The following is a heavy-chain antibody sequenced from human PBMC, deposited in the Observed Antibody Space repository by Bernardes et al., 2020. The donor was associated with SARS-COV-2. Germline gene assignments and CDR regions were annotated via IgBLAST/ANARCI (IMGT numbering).Heavy chain of an antibody. J-gene: IGHJ6*02. CDR2: FDPEDGET. V-gene: IGHV1-24*01. Sequence: ASVKVSCKVSGYTLTELSMHWVRQAPGKGLEWMGGFDPEDGETIYAQKFQGRVTMTEDTSTDTAYMELSSLRSEDTAVYYCATAIAVAGTFVSYYYYYGMDVWAKGPRSPSP. CDR3: ATAIAVAGTFVSYYYYYGMDV. D-gene: IGHD6-19*01. CDR1: GYTLTELS.